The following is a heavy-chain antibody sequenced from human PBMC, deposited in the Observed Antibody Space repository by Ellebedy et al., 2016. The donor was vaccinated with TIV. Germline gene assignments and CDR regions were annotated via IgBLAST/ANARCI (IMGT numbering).Heavy chain of an antibody. J-gene: IGHJ2*01. CDR2: IRQDGNER. Sequence: GESLKISXAAPGFTFSDYWMQWVRQAPGKGLEWVANIRQDGNERHYVDSLKGRFTISRDNAKNALYLQMSSLRVEDTAIYYCARRYFDLWGRGTLVTVSS. CDR1: GFTFSDYW. CDR3: ARRYFDL. V-gene: IGHV3-7*01.